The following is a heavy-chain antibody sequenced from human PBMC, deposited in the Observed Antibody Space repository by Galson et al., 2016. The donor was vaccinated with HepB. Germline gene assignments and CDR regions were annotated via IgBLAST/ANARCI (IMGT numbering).Heavy chain of an antibody. D-gene: IGHD3-22*01. J-gene: IGHJ4*02. CDR2: ISTNGGYT. Sequence: CAASGFTLINYAMHWVRQAPGKGLEYVSTISTNGGYTNYADSVKGRFTISRDNSKNTLYLQMSSLRPEDTAVYYCVKGGYYDRKGFDYWGQGTLVTVSS. CDR1: GFTLINYA. CDR3: VKGGYYDRKGFDY. V-gene: IGHV3-64D*06.